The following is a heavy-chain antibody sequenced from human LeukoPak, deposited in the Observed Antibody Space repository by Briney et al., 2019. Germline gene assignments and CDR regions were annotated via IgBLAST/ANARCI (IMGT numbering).Heavy chain of an antibody. CDR3: ARLVLVPRSYYFDY. Sequence: SETLSLTCTVSGGSISTYYWSWIRQPPGKGLEWFGYISYSGSTNYNPSLKSRVTMSVDRSRNQFSLKLNSVTAADTAVYYGARLVLVPRSYYFDYWGQGTLVTVSS. CDR1: GGSISTYY. J-gene: IGHJ4*02. D-gene: IGHD6-13*01. CDR2: ISYSGST. V-gene: IGHV4-59*08.